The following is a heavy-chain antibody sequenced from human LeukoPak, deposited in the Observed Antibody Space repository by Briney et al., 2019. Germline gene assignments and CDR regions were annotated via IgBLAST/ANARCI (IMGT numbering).Heavy chain of an antibody. CDR2: INHSGST. D-gene: IGHD1-26*01. CDR1: GGSFSGYY. V-gene: IGHV4-34*01. Sequence: PSETLSLTCAVYGGSFSGYYWSWIRQPPGKGLEWIGEINHSGSTNYNPSLKSRVTISVDTSKNQFSLKLSSVTAADTAVYYCARGIYSGSYYDRYYYMDVWGKGTTVTVSS. J-gene: IGHJ6*03. CDR3: ARGIYSGSYYDRYYYMDV.